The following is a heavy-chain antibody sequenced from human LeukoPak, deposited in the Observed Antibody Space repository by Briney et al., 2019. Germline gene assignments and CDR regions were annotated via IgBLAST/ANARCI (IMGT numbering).Heavy chain of an antibody. J-gene: IGHJ4*02. CDR3: ARHQVVRGVRLPDY. V-gene: IGHV5-51*01. D-gene: IGHD3-10*01. CDR2: IYPGGSDT. CDR1: GYSFTSYW. Sequence: GESLKISCKGSGYSFTSYWIGWVRQMPGKGLEWMGIIYPGGSDTRYSPSFQGQVTISANKSISTAYLQWSSLKASDTAMYYCARHQVVRGVRLPDYWGQGTLVTVSS.